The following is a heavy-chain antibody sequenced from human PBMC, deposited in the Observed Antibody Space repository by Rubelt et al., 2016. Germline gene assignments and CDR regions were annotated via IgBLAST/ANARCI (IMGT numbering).Heavy chain of an antibody. Sequence: GGSLRLSCAASGFSFSSSWMTWVRQAPGKGLEWVANIKQDGTEKYYVDSVKGRFTISRDNAKNSLFLQMISLRAEDTAVYYCARGGGPLFDPWGQGTLVTVSS. CDR2: IKQDGTEK. CDR3: ARGGGPLFDP. CDR1: GFSFSSSW. D-gene: IGHD3-16*01. V-gene: IGHV3-7*02. J-gene: IGHJ5*02.